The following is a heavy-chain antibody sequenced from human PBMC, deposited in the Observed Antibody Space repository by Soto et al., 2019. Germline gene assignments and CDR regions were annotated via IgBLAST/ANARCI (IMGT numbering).Heavy chain of an antibody. J-gene: IGHJ6*04. Sequence: EVLLLESGGGFVQPGGSLRLYCDASGLTFDDHAMQWVRQRPGGGLGWVAGISWKSDSEGYADSVKGRLRISKENIQHTVHLQMNRLRPEETAVYYCARDSGLYHDGMDVWGEGNSGTVSS. CDR2: ISWKSDSE. V-gene: IGHV3-9*01. CDR3: ARDSGLYHDGMDV. D-gene: IGHD2-2*01. CDR1: GLTFDDHA.